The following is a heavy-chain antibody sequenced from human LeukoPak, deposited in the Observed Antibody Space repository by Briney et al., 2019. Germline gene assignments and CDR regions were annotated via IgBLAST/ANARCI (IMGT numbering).Heavy chain of an antibody. Sequence: PSQTLSLTCAVSGGSISSGGYSWSWIRQPPGKGLGWIVYIYHSGSTYYNPSLKSRVTISVDRSKNQFSLKLSSVTAADTAVYYCARGPMIVVLGAFDIWGQGTMVTVSS. CDR2: IYHSGST. V-gene: IGHV4-30-2*01. J-gene: IGHJ3*02. CDR1: GGSISSGGYS. D-gene: IGHD3-22*01. CDR3: ARGPMIVVLGAFDI.